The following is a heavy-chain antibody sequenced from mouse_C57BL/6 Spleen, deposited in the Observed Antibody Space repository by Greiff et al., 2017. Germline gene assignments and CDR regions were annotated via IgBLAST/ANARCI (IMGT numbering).Heavy chain of an antibody. CDR1: GYTFTDYY. V-gene: IGHV1-76*01. J-gene: IGHJ4*01. CDR3: ARGKPYYAMDY. Sequence: VQLQQSGAELVRPGASVKLSCKASGYTFTDYYINWVKQRPGQGLEWIARIYPGSGNTYYNEKFKGKATLTAEKSSSTAYMQLSSLTSEDSAVYCCARGKPYYAMDYWGQGTSVTVSS. CDR2: IYPGSGNT.